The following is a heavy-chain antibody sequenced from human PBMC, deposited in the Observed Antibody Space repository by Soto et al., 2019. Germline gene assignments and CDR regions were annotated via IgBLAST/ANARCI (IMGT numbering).Heavy chain of an antibody. Sequence: QVQLVQSGAEVKKPGSSVKVSCKASGGAFTNDIITWVRQAPGQGLEWMGRIIPLLDITNYAQKFQGRVTITADKSTRTAYMELNSLISADTAVYYCARDSPIGSTFSGYAAIDYWGQGTLVTVSS. D-gene: IGHD5-12*01. CDR1: GGAFTNDI. J-gene: IGHJ4*02. CDR2: IIPLLDIT. V-gene: IGHV1-69*08. CDR3: ARDSPIGSTFSGYAAIDY.